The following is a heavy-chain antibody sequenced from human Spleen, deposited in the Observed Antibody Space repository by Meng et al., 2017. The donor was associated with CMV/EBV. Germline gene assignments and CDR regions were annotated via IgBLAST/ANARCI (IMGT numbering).Heavy chain of an antibody. V-gene: IGHV1-18*01. Sequence: ASVKVSCKASGYTFTSYGIRGVRQAPGQGLEWMGWISAYHGNTNHAQKLQGRVTMTTDTSTSTAYMELRSLRSDDTAVYYCARGDYYYDSSGYYWGWFDPWGQGTLVTVSS. D-gene: IGHD3-22*01. CDR3: ARGDYYYDSSGYYWGWFDP. J-gene: IGHJ5*02. CDR2: ISAYHGNT. CDR1: GYTFTSYG.